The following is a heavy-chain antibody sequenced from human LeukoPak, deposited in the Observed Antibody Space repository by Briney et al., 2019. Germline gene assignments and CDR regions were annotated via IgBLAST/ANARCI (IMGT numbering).Heavy chain of an antibody. J-gene: IGHJ6*03. Sequence: SETLSLTCTVSGGSISSYYWSWIRQPPGKGLEWIGYIYYSGSTNYNPSLKSRVTISVDTSKNQFSLKLSSVTAADTAVYYCARDPPRMDFWSGYGKFYYYYYMDVWGKGTTVTVSS. CDR1: GGSISSYY. D-gene: IGHD3-3*01. V-gene: IGHV4-59*12. CDR2: IYYSGST. CDR3: ARDPPRMDFWSGYGKFYYYYYMDV.